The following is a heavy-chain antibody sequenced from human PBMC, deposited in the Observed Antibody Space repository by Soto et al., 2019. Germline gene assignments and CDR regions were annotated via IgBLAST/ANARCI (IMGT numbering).Heavy chain of an antibody. D-gene: IGHD6-13*01. Sequence: SETLSLTCAVYGGSFSGYYWSWIRQPPGKGLEWIGEINHSGSTNYNPSLKSRVTISVDTSKNQFSLKLSSVTAADTAVYYCARARRYIAAAGTFDYWGQGTLVTVSS. CDR2: INHSGST. J-gene: IGHJ4*02. CDR1: GGSFSGYY. V-gene: IGHV4-34*01. CDR3: ARARRYIAAAGTFDY.